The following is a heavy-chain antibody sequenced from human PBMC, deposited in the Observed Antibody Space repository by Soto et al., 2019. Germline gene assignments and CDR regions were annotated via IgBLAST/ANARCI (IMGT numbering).Heavy chain of an antibody. CDR2: ISYDGSNK. CDR1: GFTFSSYG. Sequence: QVQLVESGGGVVQPGRSLRLSCAASGFTFSSYGMHWVRQAPGKGLEWVAVISYDGSNKYYADSVKGRFTLSSDNSKNTLYLQMNSLRAEDTAVYYCPRDWATTVSIWGQGTMVTVSS. V-gene: IGHV3-30*03. D-gene: IGHD4-17*01. J-gene: IGHJ3*02. CDR3: PRDWATTVSI.